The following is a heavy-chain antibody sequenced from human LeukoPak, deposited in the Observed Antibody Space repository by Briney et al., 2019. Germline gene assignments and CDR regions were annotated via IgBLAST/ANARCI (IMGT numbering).Heavy chain of an antibody. CDR3: ARGGHYGPRDY. Sequence: GGSLRLSCAASGFTFSNYNMNWVRQTPGKGLEWVSSITRGSIYTFYADSVKGRFTISRDNAKNSLYLQMNSLRAEDTAVYYCARGGHYGPRDYWGQGTLVTVSS. CDR1: GFTFSNYN. D-gene: IGHD4-17*01. V-gene: IGHV3-21*01. CDR2: ITRGSIYT. J-gene: IGHJ4*02.